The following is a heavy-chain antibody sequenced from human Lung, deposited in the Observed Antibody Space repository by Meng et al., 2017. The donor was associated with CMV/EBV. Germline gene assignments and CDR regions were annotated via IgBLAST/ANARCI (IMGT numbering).Heavy chain of an antibody. CDR1: GGPISSYY. V-gene: IGHV4-59*01. D-gene: IGHD2-2*01. CDR2: IYYSGST. Sequence: SETLSPXFTVPGGPISSYYWSWIRQPPGKGLEWIGYIYYSGSTNSNPSLKSRVTISVDTSKNQFSLKLSSVTAADTAVYYCARDLGYCSSTSCYYYYGMDVWGQGTTVXVSS. J-gene: IGHJ6*02. CDR3: ARDLGYCSSTSCYYYYGMDV.